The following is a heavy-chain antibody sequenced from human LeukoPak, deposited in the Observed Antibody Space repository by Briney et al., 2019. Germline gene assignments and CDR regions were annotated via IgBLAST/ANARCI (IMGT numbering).Heavy chain of an antibody. CDR2: ISSASNTI. J-gene: IGHJ4*02. D-gene: IGHD3-22*01. CDR1: GFTFSSYS. Sequence: PGESLRLSCAASGFTFSSYSMNWVRQAPGKGLEWVSYISSASNTIYYADSVKGRFTISRDNAKNSLYLQMNSLRAEDMALYYCAKDITPRYDSSGYQGSYFDYWGQGTLVTVSS. V-gene: IGHV3-48*04. CDR3: AKDITPRYDSSGYQGSYFDY.